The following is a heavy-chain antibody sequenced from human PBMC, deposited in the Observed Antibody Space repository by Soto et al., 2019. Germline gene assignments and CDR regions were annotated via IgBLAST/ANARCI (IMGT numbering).Heavy chain of an antibody. J-gene: IGHJ4*01. V-gene: IGHV3-15*07. CDR1: GFIFSNSL. Sequence: PGGALRLSPGGSGFIFSNSLVNLVRLGPGKGAGGVGRVKSKPDGGTTDFAAPVKGRFAISRDDSKNMVYLEMNSLKTEDTAIYYCTTDSYMTNIIVRFDYWGHGTLVTVSS. CDR3: TTDSYMTNIIVRFDY. D-gene: IGHD4-17*01. CDR2: VKSKPDGGTT.